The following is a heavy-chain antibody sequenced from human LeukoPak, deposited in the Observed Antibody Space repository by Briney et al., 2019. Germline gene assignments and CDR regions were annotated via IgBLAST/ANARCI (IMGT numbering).Heavy chain of an antibody. D-gene: IGHD4-17*01. CDR1: GGSISSGGYS. Sequence: TSETLSLTCAVSGGSISSGGYSWSWIRQPPGKGLEWIGYIYHSGSTYYNPSLKSRVTISVDRSKNQFSLKLSSVTAADTAVYYCARAPNRYGDYGFERNEVDAFDIWGQGTMVTVSS. CDR2: IYHSGST. J-gene: IGHJ3*02. CDR3: ARAPNRYGDYGFERNEVDAFDI. V-gene: IGHV4-30-2*01.